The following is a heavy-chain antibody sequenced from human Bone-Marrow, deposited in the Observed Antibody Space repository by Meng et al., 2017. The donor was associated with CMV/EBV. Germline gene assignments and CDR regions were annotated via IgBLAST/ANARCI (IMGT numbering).Heavy chain of an antibody. CDR1: GGSISSGDYY. J-gene: IGHJ5*02. CDR3: ARAAEAAAATLWVNRFDP. Sequence: LRLSCTVSGGSISSGDYYWSWIRQPPGKGLEWIGYIYYSGSTYYNPSLKSRVTISVDTSKNQFSLKLSSVTAADTAVYYCARAAEAAAATLWVNRFDPWGQGNLVTVSS. CDR2: IYYSGST. D-gene: IGHD6-13*01. V-gene: IGHV4-30-4*08.